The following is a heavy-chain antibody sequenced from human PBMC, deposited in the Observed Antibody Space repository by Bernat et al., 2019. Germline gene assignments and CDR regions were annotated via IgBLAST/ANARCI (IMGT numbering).Heavy chain of an antibody. CDR2: IWYDGSNK. CDR3: VRNYYDSSGYYWYGMDV. D-gene: IGHD3-22*01. CDR1: GFTFSTYA. Sequence: QVQLVESGGGVVQPGRSLRPSCAASGFTFSTYAMHWVRQAPSKGLEWVAVIWYDGSNKYYADSVKGRFTISRDNSKSTLYLEMNSLRAEDTAVYYCVRNYYDSSGYYWYGMDVWGQGTTVTVSS. J-gene: IGHJ6*02. V-gene: IGHV3-33*01.